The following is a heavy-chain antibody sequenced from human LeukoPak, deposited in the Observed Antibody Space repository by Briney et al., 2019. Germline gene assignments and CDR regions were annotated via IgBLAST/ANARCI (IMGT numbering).Heavy chain of an antibody. CDR1: GFTFGDYA. Sequence: GRSLRLSCTGSGFTFGDYALTWVRQAPGKGLEWVGFIRSKAYGGTTEYATSVKGRFTISRDDSKSIAFLQMNSPKTEDTAVYYCIVDSSGYNYYFDHWGQGTLVTVSS. V-gene: IGHV3-49*04. CDR3: IVDSSGYNYYFDH. D-gene: IGHD3-22*01. CDR2: IRSKAYGGTT. J-gene: IGHJ4*02.